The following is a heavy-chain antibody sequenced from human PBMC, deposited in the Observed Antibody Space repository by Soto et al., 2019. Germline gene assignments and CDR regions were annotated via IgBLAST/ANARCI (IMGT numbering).Heavy chain of an antibody. J-gene: IGHJ5*02. Sequence: SETLSLTCTVSGGSISSSSYYWGWIRQPPGKGLEWIGSIYYSGSTYYNPSLKSRVTISVDTSKNQFSLKLGSVTAADTAVYYCAGHLDYDILTGYYSVGWFDPWGQGTLVTVSS. CDR3: AGHLDYDILTGYYSVGWFDP. CDR1: GGSISSSSYY. CDR2: IYYSGST. V-gene: IGHV4-39*01. D-gene: IGHD3-9*01.